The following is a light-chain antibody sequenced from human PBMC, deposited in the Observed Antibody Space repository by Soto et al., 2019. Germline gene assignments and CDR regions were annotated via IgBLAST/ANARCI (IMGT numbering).Light chain of an antibody. CDR3: QQYGSPYT. CDR1: QSVSSSY. V-gene: IGKV3-20*01. J-gene: IGKJ2*01. CDR2: GAS. Sequence: EIVLTQSPGTLSLSPGERATLSCRASQSVSSSYLAWYQQKPGQAPSLLIYGASSRATGIPDRFSGSGSGTDFTLTISRLEPEDFAVYYCQQYGSPYTFGQGTKLEIK.